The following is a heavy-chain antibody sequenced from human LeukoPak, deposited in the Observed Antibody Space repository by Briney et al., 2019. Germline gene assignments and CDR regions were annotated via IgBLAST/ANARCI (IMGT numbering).Heavy chain of an antibody. D-gene: IGHD3-10*01. V-gene: IGHV1-69*06. CDR1: GGTFSSYA. J-gene: IGHJ3*02. CDR2: IIPIFGTA. Sequence: AASVKVSCKASGGTFSSYAISWVRQAPGQGLEWMGGIIPIFGTANYAQKFQGRVTITADKSTSTAYMELSSLRSEDTAVYYCARASMVRGQALHAFDIWGQGTMVTVSS. CDR3: ARASMVRGQALHAFDI.